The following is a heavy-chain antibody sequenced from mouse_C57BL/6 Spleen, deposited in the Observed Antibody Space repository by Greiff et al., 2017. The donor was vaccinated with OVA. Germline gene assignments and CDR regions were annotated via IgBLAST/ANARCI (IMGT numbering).Heavy chain of an antibody. CDR3: ARDYYGSSYHFDD. D-gene: IGHD1-1*01. CDR1: FSPFPRSP. J-gene: IGHJ2*01. CDR2: IYPGNGDT. Sequence: QVQLQQSGAELVRPGASVTLSFPSSFSPFPRSPLHWVKQTPRQGLEWIGAIYPGNGDTSYNQKFKGKATLTVDKSSSTAYMQLSSLTSEDSAVYFCARDYYGSSYHFDDWGQGTTLTVSS. V-gene: IGHV1-12*01.